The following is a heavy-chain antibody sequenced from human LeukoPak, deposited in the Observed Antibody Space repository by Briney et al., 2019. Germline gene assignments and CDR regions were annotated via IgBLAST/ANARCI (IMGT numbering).Heavy chain of an antibody. Sequence: SETLSLTCAVSGYSISSGYYWGWIRQPPGKGLEWIGSIYHSGSTYYNPSLKSRVTISVDTSKNQFSLKLSSVTAADTAVYYCARLSILENDHGDYLYGEAPDYWGQGTLVTVSS. CDR3: ARLSILENDHGDYLYGEAPDY. CDR1: GYSISSGYY. V-gene: IGHV4-38-2*01. CDR2: IYHSGST. D-gene: IGHD4-17*01. J-gene: IGHJ4*02.